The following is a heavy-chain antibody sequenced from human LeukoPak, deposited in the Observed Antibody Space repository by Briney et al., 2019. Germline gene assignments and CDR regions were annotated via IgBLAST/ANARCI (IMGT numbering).Heavy chain of an antibody. D-gene: IGHD6-13*01. V-gene: IGHV3-23*01. J-gene: IGHJ6*03. CDR2: ISGSGGST. CDR3: ARSIGSSSWYYYYYMDV. Sequence: PGGSLRLSCAASGFTFSSYGMHWVRQAPGKGLEWVSAISGSGGSTYYADSVKGRFTISRDNSKNTLYLQMNSLRAEDTAMYYCARSIGSSSWYYYYYMDVWGKGTTVTISS. CDR1: GFTFSSYG.